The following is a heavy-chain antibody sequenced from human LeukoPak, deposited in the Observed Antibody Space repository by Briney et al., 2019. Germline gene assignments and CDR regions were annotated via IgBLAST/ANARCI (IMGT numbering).Heavy chain of an antibody. CDR2: INHSGST. CDR3: ARDAYYYDSSGYFRFDY. D-gene: IGHD3-22*01. V-gene: IGHV4-34*01. Sequence: SETLSLTCAVYGGSFSGYYWSWIRQPPGKGLEWIGEINHSGSTNYNPSLKSRVTMSVDTSKNQFSLKLSSVTAADTAVYYCARDAYYYDSSGYFRFDYWGQGTLVTVSS. J-gene: IGHJ4*02. CDR1: GGSFSGYY.